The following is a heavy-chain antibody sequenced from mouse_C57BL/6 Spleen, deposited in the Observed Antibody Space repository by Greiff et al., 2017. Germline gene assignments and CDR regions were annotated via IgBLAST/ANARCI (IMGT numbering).Heavy chain of an antibody. CDR1: GYTFTSYW. V-gene: IGHV1-52*01. D-gene: IGHD1-1*01. CDR2: IDPSDSET. Sequence: QVQLQQPGAELVRPGSSVKLSCKASGYTFTSYWMHWVKQRPIQGLEWIGNIDPSDSETHYNQKFKDKATLTVDKSSSTAYMQLSSLTSEDSAVYYCAREDYYGSCYFDYWGQGTTLTVSS. CDR3: AREDYYGSCYFDY. J-gene: IGHJ2*01.